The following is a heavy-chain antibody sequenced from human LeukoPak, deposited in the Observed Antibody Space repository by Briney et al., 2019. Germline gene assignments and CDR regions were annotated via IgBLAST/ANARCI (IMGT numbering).Heavy chain of an antibody. CDR1: GYTFTSYY. J-gene: IGHJ4*02. CDR2: INPSGGST. D-gene: IGHD5-24*01. Sequence: AVNVSCKASGYTFTSYYMHWVRQAPGQGLERMGIINPSGGSTSYAQKFQGRVTMTRDTSTSTVYMELSSLRSEDTAVYYCAREGDGYAKSLSYWGQGTLVTVSS. V-gene: IGHV1-46*01. CDR3: AREGDGYAKSLSY.